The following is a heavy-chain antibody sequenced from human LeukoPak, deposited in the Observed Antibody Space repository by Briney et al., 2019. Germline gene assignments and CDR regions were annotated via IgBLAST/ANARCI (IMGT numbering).Heavy chain of an antibody. J-gene: IGHJ1*01. V-gene: IGHV1-3*01. CDR2: INAGNGNT. Sequence: GASVKVSCKPSGYTFTSYGMHWVRQAPGQRPEWMGWINAGNGNTKYSQKFQDRVTITRDTSASTAYMELSSLRSEDTAVYYCARVPLYDSSGYYYPHWGQGTLVTVSS. D-gene: IGHD3-22*01. CDR3: ARVPLYDSSGYYYPH. CDR1: GYTFTSYG.